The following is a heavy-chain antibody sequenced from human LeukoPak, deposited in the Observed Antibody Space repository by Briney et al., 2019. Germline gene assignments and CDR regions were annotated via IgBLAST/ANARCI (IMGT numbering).Heavy chain of an antibody. CDR2: ISSSGSTI. Sequence: GGSLRLSCAASGFTFSDYYMSWIRQAPGKGLEWVSYISSSGSTIYYADSVKGRFTISRDNAKNSLYLQMNSLRAEDTAVYYCARGEWLRSPRRASLGYHYYGMDVWGQGTTVTVSS. D-gene: IGHD5-12*01. CDR3: ARGEWLRSPRRASLGYHYYGMDV. CDR1: GFTFSDYY. J-gene: IGHJ6*02. V-gene: IGHV3-11*01.